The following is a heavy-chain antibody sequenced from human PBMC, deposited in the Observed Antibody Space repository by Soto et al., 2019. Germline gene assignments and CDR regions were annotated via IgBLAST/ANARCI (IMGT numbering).Heavy chain of an antibody. V-gene: IGHV4-31*11. D-gene: IGHD3-10*01. Sequence: QVHLQESGPGLVEPSETLFLTCVVSGDSITSSSYYWSWVRQLPGKGLEYIGCISYSGTIYYNPSLERRLSLSIDTSGNHFSLRLASVTAADTAVYFCARESHFGPSSGWLDPWGQGTLVTVSS. CDR3: ARESHFGPSSGWLDP. J-gene: IGHJ5*02. CDR1: GDSITSSSYY. CDR2: ISYSGTI.